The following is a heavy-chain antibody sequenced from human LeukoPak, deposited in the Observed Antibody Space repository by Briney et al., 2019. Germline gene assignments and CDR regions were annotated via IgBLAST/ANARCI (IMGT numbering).Heavy chain of an antibody. D-gene: IGHD2/OR15-2a*01. V-gene: IGHV4-30-2*01. Sequence: ASQTLSLTCAVSGGSVSSGGFSWRWIRQPPGKVLECIGTISHTGSTYYNPSLKSRVTISVDSSKNQFSLKLSSVTAADTAVYYCAREGYFYGMDVWGQGTTVTV. CDR3: AREGYFYGMDV. CDR2: ISHTGST. CDR1: GGSVSSGGFS. J-gene: IGHJ6*02.